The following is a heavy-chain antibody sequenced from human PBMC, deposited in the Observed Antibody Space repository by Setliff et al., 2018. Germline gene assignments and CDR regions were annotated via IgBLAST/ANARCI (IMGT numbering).Heavy chain of an antibody. CDR3: ARERSYYCMSTPSGTYSTYYYYYNMDV. D-gene: IGHD3-10*01. CDR2: IYTSGST. CDR1: GGSINSGSYY. J-gene: IGHJ6*03. Sequence: PSETLSLTCTVSGGSINSGSYYWSWIRQSAGKGLEWIGYIYTSGSTNYNPSLKSRVTISLDTSKNQFSLKLSFVTAADTAVYYCARERSYYCMSTPSGTYSTYYYYYNMDVWGKGTQVTVSS. V-gene: IGHV4-61*09.